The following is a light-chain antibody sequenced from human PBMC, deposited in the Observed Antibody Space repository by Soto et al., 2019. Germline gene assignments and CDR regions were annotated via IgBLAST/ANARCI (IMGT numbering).Light chain of an antibody. J-gene: IGLJ3*02. CDR3: QVWDISSGHVV. V-gene: IGLV3-21*01. Sequence: SYELTQPPSVSVAPGKTASGAWGGSNIGSKSVPWYQKKSGQAPGLVMYYDSDRPSGITERFSGSNSGNTATLTISRVEVGDEADYYCQVWDISSGHVVFGGGTKVTVL. CDR1: NIGSKS. CDR2: YDS.